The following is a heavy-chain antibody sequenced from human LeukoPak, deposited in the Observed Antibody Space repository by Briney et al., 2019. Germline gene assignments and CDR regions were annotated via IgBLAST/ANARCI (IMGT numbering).Heavy chain of an antibody. D-gene: IGHD3-10*01. CDR3: AKHVSGSLFYFDY. Sequence: PGVSLRLSCAASGFTFRNCAMSWVRQAPGKGLEWVSGISGNGYNTYYADSVKGRLTISRDNSKNTLYLQMNSLGAEDTAVYYCAKHVSGSLFYFDYWGQRTLVSVSS. J-gene: IGHJ4*02. V-gene: IGHV3-23*01. CDR2: ISGNGYNT. CDR1: GFTFRNCA.